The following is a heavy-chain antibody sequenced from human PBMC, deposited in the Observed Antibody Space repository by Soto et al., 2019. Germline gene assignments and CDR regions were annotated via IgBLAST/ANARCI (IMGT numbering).Heavy chain of an antibody. CDR2: IYHSGST. V-gene: IGHV4-4*02. CDR3: ARDLVAYCGGDCSS. CDR1: GGSISSSNW. D-gene: IGHD2-21*02. Sequence: QVQLQESGPGLVKPSGTLSLTCAVSGGSISSSNWWSWVRQPPGKGLEWIGEIYHSGSTNYKPSLKSRVTIAVDKSKNQFALKLSSVTAADTAVYYCARDLVAYCGGDCSSWGQGTLVTVSS. J-gene: IGHJ4*02.